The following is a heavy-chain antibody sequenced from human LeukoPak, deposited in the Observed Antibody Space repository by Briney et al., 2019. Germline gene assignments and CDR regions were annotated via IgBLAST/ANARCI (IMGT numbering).Heavy chain of an antibody. CDR1: GGSISTYY. CDR3: ARYFSASTKRWYSDY. Sequence: SETLSLTCTVSGGSISTYYWSWIRLPPGKGLEWIGYIYSSGSTNYNPSLKSRVTISVDTSKNQFSLKLSSVTAADTAVYYCARYFSASTKRWYSDYWGQGTLVTASS. D-gene: IGHD2-15*01. CDR2: IYSSGST. V-gene: IGHV4-59*08. J-gene: IGHJ4*02.